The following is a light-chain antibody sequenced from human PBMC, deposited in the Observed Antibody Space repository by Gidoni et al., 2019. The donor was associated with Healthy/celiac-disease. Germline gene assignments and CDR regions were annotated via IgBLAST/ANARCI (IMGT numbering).Light chain of an antibody. Sequence: TLSLPPWEQTTPSSVAGRSISSSYLARYQQKPGQAPRLLSYGASSRATGVPDRFSGSGSGTDFTLTISRLEPEDFAVYYCQQYGSSPGTFGPGTKVDIK. J-gene: IGKJ3*01. CDR2: GAS. CDR3: QQYGSSPGT. V-gene: IGKV3-20*01. CDR1: RSISSSY.